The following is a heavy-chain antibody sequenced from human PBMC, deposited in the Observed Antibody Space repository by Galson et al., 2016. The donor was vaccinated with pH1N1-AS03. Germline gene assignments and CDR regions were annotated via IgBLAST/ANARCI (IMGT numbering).Heavy chain of an antibody. V-gene: IGHV1-18*01. CDR1: GYTFTSYG. J-gene: IGHJ4*02. Sequence: SVKVSCKASGYTFTSYGISCVRQAPGQGLEWMGWISAYNGNTNYAQKLQGRLTMTTDTSTSTAYMELRSLRSDDTAVYYCARVQYQLLPSDYWGQGTLVTVSS. CDR2: ISAYNGNT. D-gene: IGHD2-2*01. CDR3: ARVQYQLLPSDY.